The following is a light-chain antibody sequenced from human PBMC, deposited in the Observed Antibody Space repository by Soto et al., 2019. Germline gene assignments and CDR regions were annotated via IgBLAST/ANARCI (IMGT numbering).Light chain of an antibody. CDR2: GAS. V-gene: IGKV3-20*01. J-gene: IGKJ1*01. CDR3: HQYGSSPRT. CDR1: QSVSSN. Sequence: EIVMTQSPATLSGSPGERATLSFRASQSVSSNLAWYQQKPGQAPRLLIYGASTRATGIPDRFSGSGSGTDFTLTTSRLEPEDFAVYYCHQYGSSPRTFGQGTKVDIK.